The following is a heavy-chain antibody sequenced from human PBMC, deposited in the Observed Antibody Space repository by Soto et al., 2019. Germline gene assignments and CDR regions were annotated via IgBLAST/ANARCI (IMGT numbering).Heavy chain of an antibody. D-gene: IGHD2-15*01. CDR3: ARGGIAGHWFDP. V-gene: IGHV4-31*03. J-gene: IGHJ5*02. CDR2: IFHSGST. Sequence: QVQLQESGPGLVKPSQTLSLTCTVSGDSISNGGFYYSWIRQHPGKGLEWVGYIFHSGSTLSNPSRRSRVTLSAETSKNQLFLKLTSVTAADTAVYYCARGGIAGHWFDPWGQGTLVTVSA. CDR1: GDSISNGGFY.